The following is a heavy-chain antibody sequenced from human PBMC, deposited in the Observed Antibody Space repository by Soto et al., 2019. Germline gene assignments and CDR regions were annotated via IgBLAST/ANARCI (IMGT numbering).Heavy chain of an antibody. CDR3: ARHSYEYLDY. J-gene: IGHJ4*02. D-gene: IGHD3-16*01. V-gene: IGHV5-51*01. Sequence: GESLKISCNGSGYSFSNYWIAWVRQMPGKGLEWMGIIYPGDSDTRYSPSFQDQVTISVDKSISTAYLQWSSLKASDTAIYYCARHSYEYLDYWGQGILVTVSS. CDR2: IYPGDSDT. CDR1: GYSFSNYW.